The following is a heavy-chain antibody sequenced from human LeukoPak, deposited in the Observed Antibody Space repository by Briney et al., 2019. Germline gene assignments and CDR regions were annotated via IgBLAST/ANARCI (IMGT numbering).Heavy chain of an antibody. Sequence: PGGSLRLSCAASGFTFSSYSMNWVRQAPGKGLEWVSSISSSSSYIYYADSVKGRFTISRDNAKKSLYLQMNSLRAEDTAVYYCARDVMATTGNWFDPWGQGTLVTVSS. V-gene: IGHV3-21*01. CDR3: ARDVMATTGNWFDP. D-gene: IGHD5-24*01. CDR2: ISSSSSYI. CDR1: GFTFSSYS. J-gene: IGHJ5*02.